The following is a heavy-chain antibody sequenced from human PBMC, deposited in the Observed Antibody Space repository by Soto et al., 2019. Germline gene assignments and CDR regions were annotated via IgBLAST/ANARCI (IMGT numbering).Heavy chain of an antibody. Sequence: EVQLVESGGGLVKPGGSLRLSCAASGFNFSNAWMNWVRQAPGKGLEWVGHVKTKSDGGTTEYAASVKGRFTVSRDDSKNTLYLEMNSLKSEDTAIYYCTTLRPSWGQGTLVAVSS. V-gene: IGHV3-15*07. CDR2: VKTKSDGGTT. CDR3: TTLRPS. J-gene: IGHJ5*02. CDR1: GFNFSNAW.